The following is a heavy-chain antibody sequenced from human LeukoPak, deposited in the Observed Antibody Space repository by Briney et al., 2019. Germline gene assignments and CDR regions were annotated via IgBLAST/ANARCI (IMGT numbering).Heavy chain of an antibody. CDR1: GGSISSGGYS. CDR2: IYHSGST. J-gene: IGHJ4*02. D-gene: IGHD3-22*01. V-gene: IGHV4-30-2*01. Sequence: PSETLSLTCAVSGGSISSGGYSWSWIRQPPGKGLEWIGYIYHSGSTYYNPSLKSRVTISVDRSKNQFSLKLSSVTAADTAVYYCAGLVGRYSSGLYYYYFDYWGQGTLVTVSS. CDR3: AGLVGRYSSGLYYYYFDY.